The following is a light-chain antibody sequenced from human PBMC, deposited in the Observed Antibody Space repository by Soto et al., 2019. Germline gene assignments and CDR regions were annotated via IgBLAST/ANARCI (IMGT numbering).Light chain of an antibody. Sequence: DIQMTQSPSSLSASLGDRVTITCRASQGIGNYLAWYQQKPGKVPKLLIYAASTLQTGVQSRFSGSGSGTVFTLTISSLQPEDVATYYCQKYNSAPNTCGRGTRLEIK. J-gene: IGKJ2*01. V-gene: IGKV1-27*01. CDR1: QGIGNY. CDR2: AAS. CDR3: QKYNSAPNT.